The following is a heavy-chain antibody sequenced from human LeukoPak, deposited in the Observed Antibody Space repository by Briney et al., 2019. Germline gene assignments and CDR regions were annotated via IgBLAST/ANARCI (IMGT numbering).Heavy chain of an antibody. CDR3: ARAGGRGTRYFDWSLGY. Sequence: GASVKVSCKASGYTFTGYYMHWVRQAPGQGLEWMGWINPNSGGTNYAQKFQGRVTMTRDTSISTAYMELSRLRSDDTAVYYCARAGGRGTRYFDWSLGYWGQGTLVTVSS. D-gene: IGHD3-9*01. J-gene: IGHJ4*02. V-gene: IGHV1-2*02. CDR1: GYTFTGYY. CDR2: INPNSGGT.